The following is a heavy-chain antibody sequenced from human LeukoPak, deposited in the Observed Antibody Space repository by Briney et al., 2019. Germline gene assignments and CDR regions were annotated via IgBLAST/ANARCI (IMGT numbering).Heavy chain of an antibody. J-gene: IGHJ6*03. Sequence: ASVKVSCKASGGTFSSYAISWVRQAPGQGLEWMGGIIPIFGTANYAQKFQGRVTITADESTSTAYMELSSLRSEDTAVYYCARGRGKTYHYYMDVWGKGTTVTVSS. CDR1: GGTFSSYA. CDR2: IIPIFGTA. CDR3: ARGRGKTYHYYMDV. V-gene: IGHV1-69*13.